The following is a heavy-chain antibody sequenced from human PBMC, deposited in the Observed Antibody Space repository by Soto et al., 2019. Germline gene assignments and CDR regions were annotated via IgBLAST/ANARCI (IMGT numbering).Heavy chain of an antibody. V-gene: IGHV3-49*03. Sequence: GGSLRLSCTASGFTIGDYAMSWFRQAPGKGLEWVGFIRSKAYGGTTEYAASVKGRFTISRDDSKSIAYLQMNSLKTEDTAVYYCTRDRDYDREQAPRQDDAFDIWRQGTMVTVSS. CDR2: IRSKAYGGTT. J-gene: IGHJ3*02. CDR3: TRDRDYDREQAPRQDDAFDI. D-gene: IGHD3-16*01. CDR1: GFTIGDYA.